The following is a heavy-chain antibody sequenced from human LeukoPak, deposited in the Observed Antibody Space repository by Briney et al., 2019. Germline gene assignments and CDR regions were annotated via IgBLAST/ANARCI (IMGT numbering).Heavy chain of an antibody. CDR3: VRDQTIDSRPGPSDPFDV. J-gene: IGHJ3*01. CDR2: IGTLADT. D-gene: IGHD6-6*01. V-gene: IGHV3-13*01. Sequence: GSLRLSCAASGFSFRKYDMHWVRQIIGGGLEWVSGIGTLADTFYSDSAKGRFTISRNNGRNPLYLQMNNLRADDTAIYYCVRDQTIDSRPGPSDPFDVWGQGTIVTVSS. CDR1: GFSFRKYD.